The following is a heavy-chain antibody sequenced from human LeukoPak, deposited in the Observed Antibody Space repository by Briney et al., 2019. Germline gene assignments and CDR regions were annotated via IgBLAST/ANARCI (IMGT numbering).Heavy chain of an antibody. CDR1: GGSISSSSYY. D-gene: IGHD6-19*01. J-gene: IGHJ5*02. V-gene: IGHV4-39*07. Sequence: SETLSLTCTVSGGSISSSSYYWGWIRQPPGKGLEWLGSIYYSGSTYYNPSLKSRVTISVDTSKNQFSLKLSSVTAADTAVYYCARELGQAVAQNWFDPWGQGTLVTVSS. CDR2: IYYSGST. CDR3: ARELGQAVAQNWFDP.